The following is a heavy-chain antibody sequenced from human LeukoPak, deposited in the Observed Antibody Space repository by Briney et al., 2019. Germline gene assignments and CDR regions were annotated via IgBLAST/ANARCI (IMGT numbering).Heavy chain of an antibody. V-gene: IGHV4-59*01. Sequence: PSETLSLTCTVSGGSISSYYWSWIRQPPGKGLEWIGYIYYSGSTNYNPSLRSRVTISVDPSKNQFSLKLSSVTAADTAVYYCARERSGSYDYWGQGTLVTVSS. CDR3: ARERSGSYDY. CDR1: GGSISSYY. D-gene: IGHD1-26*01. J-gene: IGHJ4*02. CDR2: IYYSGST.